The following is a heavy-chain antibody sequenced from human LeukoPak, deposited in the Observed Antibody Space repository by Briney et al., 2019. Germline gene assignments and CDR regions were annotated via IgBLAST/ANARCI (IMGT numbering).Heavy chain of an antibody. Sequence: PGGSLRLSCAASGFTFSSYEMNWFRQAPGKGLEWVSYISSSGSTIYYADSVKGRFTISRDNAKNSLYLQMNSLRAEDTAVYYCARDFYRGFDPWGQGTLVTVSS. CDR1: GFTFSSYE. CDR2: ISSSGSTI. CDR3: ARDFYRGFDP. D-gene: IGHD1-26*01. J-gene: IGHJ5*02. V-gene: IGHV3-48*03.